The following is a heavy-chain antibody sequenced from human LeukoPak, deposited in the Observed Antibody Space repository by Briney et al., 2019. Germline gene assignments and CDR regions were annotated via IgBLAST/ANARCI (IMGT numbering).Heavy chain of an antibody. J-gene: IGHJ4*02. V-gene: IGHV1-2*02. CDR1: GYTFTGYY. CDR3: ARVRDGYYGGVAY. CDR2: INPNSGGT. Sequence: ASVKVSCKASGYTFTGYYMHWVRQAPGQGLEWMGWINPNSGGTNYVQKFQGRVTMTRDTSISTAYMELSRLRSDDTAVYYCARVRDGYYGGVAYWGQGTLVTVSS. D-gene: IGHD5-24*01.